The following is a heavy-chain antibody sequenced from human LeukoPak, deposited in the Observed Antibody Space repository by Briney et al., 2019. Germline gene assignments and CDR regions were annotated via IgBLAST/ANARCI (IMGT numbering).Heavy chain of an antibody. CDR3: ARARKRLFGATESDL. Sequence: PGGSLRLSCAASGFTFNTYAIHWVRQAPGKGLVWVAVISYDGNYKYYADYVKGRFTVSRDDSKNTVYLQMNSLRTEDTAFYYCARARKRLFGATESDLWGQGTLVTVSS. CDR2: ISYDGNYK. CDR1: GFTFNTYA. J-gene: IGHJ4*02. D-gene: IGHD1-26*01. V-gene: IGHV3-30-3*01.